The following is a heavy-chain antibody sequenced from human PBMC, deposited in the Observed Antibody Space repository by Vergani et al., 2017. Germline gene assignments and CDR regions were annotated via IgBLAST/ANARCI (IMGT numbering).Heavy chain of an antibody. D-gene: IGHD6-6*01. CDR1: GYTFTSYD. V-gene: IGHV1-8*01. J-gene: IGHJ6*03. Sequence: QVQLVQSGAEVKKPGASVKVSCKASGYTFTSYDINWVRQATGQGLEWMGWMNPNSGNTGYAQKFQGRVTMTRNTSISTAYMELSSLRSEDTAVYYCARVVIAARPYYYYYMDVWGKGTTVTVSS. CDR2: MNPNSGNT. CDR3: ARVVIAARPYYYYYMDV.